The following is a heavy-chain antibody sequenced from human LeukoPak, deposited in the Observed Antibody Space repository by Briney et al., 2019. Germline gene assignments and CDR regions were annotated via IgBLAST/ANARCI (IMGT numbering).Heavy chain of an antibody. V-gene: IGHV3-30*04. D-gene: IGHD4-23*01. CDR1: GFTFSSYS. Sequence: GGSLRLSCAGSGFTFSSYSIHWVRQVSGKGLECVAVISYDGSNKYYADSVKGRFTISRDNSRNTVYLQMNSLRPEDTAVYSCARDLVGYGGGFDYWGQGTLVTVSS. J-gene: IGHJ4*02. CDR2: ISYDGSNK. CDR3: ARDLVGYGGGFDY.